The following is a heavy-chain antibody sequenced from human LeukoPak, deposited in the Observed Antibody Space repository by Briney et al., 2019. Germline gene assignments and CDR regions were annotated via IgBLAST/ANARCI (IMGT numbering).Heavy chain of an antibody. Sequence: PGGSLRLSCAASGFTFSSYGMHWVRQAPGKGLEWVAVISYDGGNKYYADSVKGRFTISRDNSKNTLYLQMYSLRAEDTAVYYCARAADPYFASGTYYQTYYYYGMDVWGQGTAVTVSS. V-gene: IGHV3-30*19. J-gene: IGHJ6*02. CDR3: ARAADPYFASGTYYQTYYYYGMDV. D-gene: IGHD3-10*01. CDR1: GFTFSSYG. CDR2: ISYDGGNK.